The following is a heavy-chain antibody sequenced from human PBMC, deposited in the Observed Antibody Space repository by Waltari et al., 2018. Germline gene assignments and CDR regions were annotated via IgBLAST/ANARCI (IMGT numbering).Heavy chain of an antibody. Sequence: QVQLVQPGAVMKKRGASVKVYSEAHGYTFTGYFIHWVRQAPGQGLEWMGRINPNSGGTNYAQKFQGRVTLTRDKSINTAYMDLSRLTSDDTGMYYCATWRENAFDVWGQGTMVTVST. CDR1: GYTFTGYF. J-gene: IGHJ3*01. V-gene: IGHV1-2*05. CDR2: INPNSGGT. CDR3: ATWRENAFDV. D-gene: IGHD1-1*01.